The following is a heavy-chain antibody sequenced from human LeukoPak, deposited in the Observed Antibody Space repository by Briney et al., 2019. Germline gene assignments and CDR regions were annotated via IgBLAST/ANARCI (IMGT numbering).Heavy chain of an antibody. D-gene: IGHD3-16*01. J-gene: IGHJ4*02. Sequence: SETLSLTCTVSGGSISSYYWSWIRQPPGKGLEWIGYIYYSGSTNYNSSLKSRVTISVDTSKNQFSLKLSSVTAADTAVYYCARYVWGSHFDYWGQGTLVTVSS. CDR1: GGSISSYY. CDR2: IYYSGST. V-gene: IGHV4-59*01. CDR3: ARYVWGSHFDY.